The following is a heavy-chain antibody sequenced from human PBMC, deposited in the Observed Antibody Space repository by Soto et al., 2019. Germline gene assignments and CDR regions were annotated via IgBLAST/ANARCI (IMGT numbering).Heavy chain of an antibody. CDR1: GGSISSGGYY. D-gene: IGHD6-19*01. Sequence: QVQLQESGPGLVKPSQTLSLTCTVSGGSISSGGYYWSWIRQHPGKGLEWIGYIYYSGSTYYNPSLKSRVTIAVDTSKNQFSLKLSSVTAADTAVYYCARENSSGWDYYFDYWGQGTLVTVSS. CDR2: IYYSGST. CDR3: ARENSSGWDYYFDY. J-gene: IGHJ4*02. V-gene: IGHV4-31*03.